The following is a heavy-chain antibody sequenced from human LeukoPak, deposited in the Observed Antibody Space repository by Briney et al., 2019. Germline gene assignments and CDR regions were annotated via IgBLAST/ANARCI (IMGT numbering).Heavy chain of an antibody. CDR2: INWNGGST. CDR1: GFTFDDYG. Sequence: GGSLRLSCAASGFTFDDYGMSWVRQAPGKGLEWVSGINWNGGSTGYADSVKGRFTISRDNAKNSLYLQMNSLRAEDTAVYYCAKVSAVAAPYYFDYWGQGTLVTVSS. J-gene: IGHJ4*02. V-gene: IGHV3-20*04. D-gene: IGHD2-15*01. CDR3: AKVSAVAAPYYFDY.